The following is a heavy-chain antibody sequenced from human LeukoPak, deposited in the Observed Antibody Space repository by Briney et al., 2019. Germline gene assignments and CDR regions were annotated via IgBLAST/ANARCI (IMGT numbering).Heavy chain of an antibody. CDR3: ARRRRFGGVDY. D-gene: IGHD3-16*01. J-gene: IGHJ4*02. CDR2: ICYSGST. Sequence: SETLSLTCTVSGGSISSSSYYWGWLRQPPGKGLEWIGSICYSGSTYNNPSLTSRVTIAVEKSDNQFPLKLSSVTAADTAVYYCARRRRFGGVDYWGQGTLVTVSS. V-gene: IGHV4-39*06. CDR1: GGSISSSSYY.